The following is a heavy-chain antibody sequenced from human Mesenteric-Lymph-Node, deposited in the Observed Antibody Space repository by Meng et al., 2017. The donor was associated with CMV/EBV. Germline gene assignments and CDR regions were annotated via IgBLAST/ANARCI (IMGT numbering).Heavy chain of an antibody. J-gene: IGHJ4*02. CDR1: GFSFSSYE. CDR3: VRDGYYYDTYFDY. Sequence: GESLKISCAASGFSFSSYEMSWVRQAPGKGLEWVSYISSRGSTIYYADSVKGRFTISRDNAKNSLCLQMNSLRAEDTAVYYCVRDGYYYDTYFDYWGQGTLVTVSS. CDR2: ISSRGSTI. V-gene: IGHV3-48*03. D-gene: IGHD3-22*01.